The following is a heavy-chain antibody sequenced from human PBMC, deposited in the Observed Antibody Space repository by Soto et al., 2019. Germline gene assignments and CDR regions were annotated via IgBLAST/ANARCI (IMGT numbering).Heavy chain of an antibody. Sequence: PGGSLRLSCAASGFTFSNAWMNWVRQAPGQGLEWVGRIKSKTDGGTTDYAAPVKGRFIISRDDSKNTLYLQMDSLKTEDTAVYYCTTGALPGFSYGYKSFYGMDVWGQGTTVTVSS. CDR3: TTGALPGFSYGYKSFYGMDV. CDR2: IKSKTDGGTT. J-gene: IGHJ6*02. V-gene: IGHV3-15*07. D-gene: IGHD5-18*01. CDR1: GFTFSNAW.